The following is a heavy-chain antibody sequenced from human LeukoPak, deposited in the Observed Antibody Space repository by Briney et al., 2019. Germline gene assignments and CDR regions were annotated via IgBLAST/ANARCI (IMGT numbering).Heavy chain of an antibody. CDR2: INSYSGAT. J-gene: IGHJ5*01. D-gene: IGHD2-2*01. V-gene: IGHV1-2*02. CDR1: GYTFTANY. CDR3: ARGSGTSWFDY. Sequence: GASVKVSCKTSGYTFTANYIHWVRPAPGQGLEWVGWINSYSGATKYAQKSQGRVTMTRDTSIRTTYMELDRLTLDDTAVYHCARGSGTSWFDYWGQGTLVTVSS.